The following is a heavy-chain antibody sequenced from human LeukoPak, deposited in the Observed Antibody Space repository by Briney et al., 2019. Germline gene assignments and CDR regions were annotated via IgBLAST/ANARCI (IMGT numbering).Heavy chain of an antibody. Sequence: ASVKVSCKASGYTLTGYYMHWVRQAPGQGLEWMGWINPNSGGTNYAQKFQGRVTMTRDTSISTAYMELSRLRSDDTAVYYCAFTPWGYCSGGGCPVFDYWGQGTLVTVSS. CDR3: AFTPWGYCSGGGCPVFDY. J-gene: IGHJ4*02. V-gene: IGHV1-2*02. D-gene: IGHD2-15*01. CDR1: GYTLTGYY. CDR2: INPNSGGT.